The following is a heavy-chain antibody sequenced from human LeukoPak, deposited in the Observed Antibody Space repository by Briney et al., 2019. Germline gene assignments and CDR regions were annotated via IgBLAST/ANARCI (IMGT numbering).Heavy chain of an antibody. J-gene: IGHJ4*02. CDR3: ARDRGRDYFDY. D-gene: IGHD5-12*01. Sequence: SETLSLTCTVSGGSISSSYWSWIRQPAGKGLEWIGRIYLSETTNYNPSLKSRVTISVDTSKNQFSLRLNSVTAADTAIFYCARDRGRDYFDYWGQGTLVTVSS. CDR1: GGSISSSY. V-gene: IGHV4-4*07. CDR2: IYLSETT.